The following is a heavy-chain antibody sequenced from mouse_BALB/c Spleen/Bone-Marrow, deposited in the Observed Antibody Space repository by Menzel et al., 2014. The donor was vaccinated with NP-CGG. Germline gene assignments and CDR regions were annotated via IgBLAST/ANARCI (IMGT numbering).Heavy chain of an antibody. V-gene: IGHV5-17*02. CDR1: GFTFSSFG. CDR3: ARGVYGYVKYAMDY. J-gene: IGHJ4*01. D-gene: IGHD1-2*01. CDR2: ISGGSSTI. Sequence: EVHLVESGGGLVQPGGSRKLSCAASGFTFSSFGVHWVRQAPEKGLEWVAYISGGSSTIYYADTVKGRFTISRDNPKNTLFLQMTSLRSEDTAMYYCARGVYGYVKYAMDYWGQGTSVTVSS.